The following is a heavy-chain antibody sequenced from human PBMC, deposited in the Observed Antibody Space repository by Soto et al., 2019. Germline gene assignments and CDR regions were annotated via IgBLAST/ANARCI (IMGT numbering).Heavy chain of an antibody. J-gene: IGHJ4*02. CDR3: ARDERDSTSPTFDY. Sequence: PSETLSLTCAVSGYSISRGYYWGWIRQSPGEGLEWIGSVYLSGVTYFNPSLKSRVTISVDTSKNQFSLKLNSMTAADTAVYYCARDERDSTSPTFDYWGQGVLVTVSS. CDR1: GYSISRGYY. CDR2: VYLSGVT. V-gene: IGHV4-38-2*02. D-gene: IGHD6-6*01.